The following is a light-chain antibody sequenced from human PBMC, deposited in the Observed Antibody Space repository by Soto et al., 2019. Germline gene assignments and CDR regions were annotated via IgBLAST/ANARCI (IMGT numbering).Light chain of an antibody. V-gene: IGKV3-20*01. CDR2: GAS. CDR3: QQFVSSLSSFT. Sequence: EMVLTQSPGTLSLSPGERATLSCRASQSVSSSYLAWYQQKHGQAPRRHIYGASSRATGIPDRFSGGGTGTDFTLTISRLEPEDFAVYYCQQFVSSLSSFTFGQGTKLEL. J-gene: IGKJ2*01. CDR1: QSVSSSY.